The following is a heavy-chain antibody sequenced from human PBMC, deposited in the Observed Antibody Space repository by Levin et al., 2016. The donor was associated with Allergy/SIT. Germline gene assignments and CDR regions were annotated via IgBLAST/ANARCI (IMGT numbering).Heavy chain of an antibody. D-gene: IGHD6-13*01. CDR3: ARAIAGGQFDY. J-gene: IGHJ4*02. Sequence: GGSLRLSCAASGFTFSSYWMHWVRQAPGKGLVWVSRINSDGSSTSYADSVKGRFTISRDNAKNTLYLQMNSLRAEDTAVYYCARAIAGGQFDYWGQGTRVTVSS. CDR2: INSDGSST. CDR1: GFTFSSYW. V-gene: IGHV3-74*01.